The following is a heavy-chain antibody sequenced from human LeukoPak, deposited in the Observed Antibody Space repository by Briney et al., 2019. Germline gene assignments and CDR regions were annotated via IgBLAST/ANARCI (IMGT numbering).Heavy chain of an antibody. Sequence: SETLSLTCTVSGGSISSYYWSWIRQPPGKGLEWIGYIYYSGSTNYNPSLKSRVTISVDTSENQFSLKLSSVTAADTAVYYCAREARGNYDILTGYYGTSGIDYWGQGTLVTVSS. CDR1: GGSISSYY. J-gene: IGHJ4*02. CDR3: AREARGNYDILTGYYGTSGIDY. D-gene: IGHD3-9*01. V-gene: IGHV4-59*01. CDR2: IYYSGST.